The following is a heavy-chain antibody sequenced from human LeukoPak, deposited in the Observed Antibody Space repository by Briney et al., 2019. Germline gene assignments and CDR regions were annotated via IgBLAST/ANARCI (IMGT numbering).Heavy chain of an antibody. D-gene: IGHD4-23*01. V-gene: IGHV3-74*01. Sequence: GGSLRLSCAASGFTFSSYWMDWVRQAPGKGLVWVSRIASDGSSTTYADSVKGRFSISRDNAKNTLYLQMNSLRVEDTAVYYCARGRPHGNDYWGQGTLVTASS. J-gene: IGHJ4*02. CDR3: ARGRPHGNDY. CDR1: GFTFSSYW. CDR2: IASDGSST.